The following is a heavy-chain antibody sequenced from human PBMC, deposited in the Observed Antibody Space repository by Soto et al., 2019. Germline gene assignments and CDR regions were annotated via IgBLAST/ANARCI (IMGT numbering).Heavy chain of an antibody. CDR3: ARDGVFPHYQHFDLDV. CDR2: IGIYNGDT. Sequence: QVQLVQSGAEVKKPGASVKVSCEASGYTFTSYGITWVRQAPGQGLEWMGWIGIYNGDTKYSQKFQGRVSMTTDISTSTVHMELRSLRSDDTAVYYCARDGVFPHYQHFDLDVWGQGTTVTVSS. D-gene: IGHD3-3*02. CDR1: GYTFTSYG. J-gene: IGHJ6*01. V-gene: IGHV1-18*01.